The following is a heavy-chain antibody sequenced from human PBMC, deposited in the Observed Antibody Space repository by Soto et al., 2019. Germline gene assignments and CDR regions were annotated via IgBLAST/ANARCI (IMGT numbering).Heavy chain of an antibody. D-gene: IGHD2-8*02. CDR3: AREFVQEQTPTGGYDY. CDR1: GGTFSSYA. V-gene: IGHV1-69*01. CDR2: IIPIFGTA. Sequence: QVQLVQSGAEVKKPGSSVKVSCKASGGTFSSYAISWVRQAPGHGLEWMGGIIPIFGTANYAQKFQGRVTITADESTSTAYMELSSLRSEDTAGYYCAREFVQEQTPTGGYDYWGQGTLVTVSS. J-gene: IGHJ4*02.